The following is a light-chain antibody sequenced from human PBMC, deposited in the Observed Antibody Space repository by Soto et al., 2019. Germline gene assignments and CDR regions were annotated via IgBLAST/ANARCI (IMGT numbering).Light chain of an antibody. Sequence: DIQMTQSPSTLSASVGDRVTITCRASQSISSWLGWYQQKPGEAPKLLIYDASSLESGVPSRFSGSGSGTEFTLTISSLQPHDFATYYCQQYKSYSRTFGQATKVAIK. CDR1: QSISSW. J-gene: IGKJ1*01. V-gene: IGKV1-5*01. CDR2: DAS. CDR3: QQYKSYSRT.